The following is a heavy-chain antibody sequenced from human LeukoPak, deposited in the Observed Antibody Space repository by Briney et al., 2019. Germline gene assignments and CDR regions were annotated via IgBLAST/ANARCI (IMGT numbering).Heavy chain of an antibody. CDR2: INHSGST. CDR3: ARGHSSTSSNWFDP. V-gene: IGHV4-34*01. D-gene: IGHD2-2*01. CDR1: GGSFSGYY. J-gene: IGHJ5*02. Sequence: PSETLSLTCAGYGGSFSGYYWSWIRQPPGKGLEWIGEINHSGSTNYNPSLKSRVTISVDTSKNQFSLKLSSVTAAGTAVYYCARGHSSTSSNWFDPWGQGTLVTVSS.